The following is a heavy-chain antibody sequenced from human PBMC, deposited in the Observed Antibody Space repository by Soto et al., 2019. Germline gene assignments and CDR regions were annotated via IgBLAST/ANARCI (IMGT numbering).Heavy chain of an antibody. V-gene: IGHV3-15*01. CDR1: GFTFTDAW. CDR2: VKSQIDGGTT. Sequence: EVQLVESGGGSVNPGGSVRLSCAASGFTFTDAWRNWVRQVPGEGLEWVGHVKSQIDGGTTDSAATLDGRVTISRDDSKNMVYLQMNRLRTDDTAVYYCATGSARFHFWGQGTLVTVSS. D-gene: IGHD6-6*01. J-gene: IGHJ4*02. CDR3: ATGSARFHF.